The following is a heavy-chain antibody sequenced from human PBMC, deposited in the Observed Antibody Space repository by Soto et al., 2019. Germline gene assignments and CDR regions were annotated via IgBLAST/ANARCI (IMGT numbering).Heavy chain of an antibody. J-gene: IGHJ4*02. Sequence: SETLSLTCTVSGDSISTFYWGWMRQSPGKELEWIGYVYYTGSTNYNPSLKSRVTISVDRSKNQFSLKLTSANAADTAVYYCARGRTVRNYADDSSDYFQFFDYWGQGTQVTVSS. V-gene: IGHV4-59*01. CDR2: VYYTGST. CDR1: GDSISTFY. CDR3: ARGRTVRNYADDSSDYFQFFDY. D-gene: IGHD3-22*01.